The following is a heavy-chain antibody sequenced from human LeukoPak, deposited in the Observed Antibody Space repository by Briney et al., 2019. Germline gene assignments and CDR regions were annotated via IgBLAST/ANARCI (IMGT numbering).Heavy chain of an antibody. D-gene: IGHD3-3*01. V-gene: IGHV4-30-2*01. CDR2: IYHSGST. Sequence: PSETLSLTCTVSGGSISSGGYYWSWIRQPPGKGLEWIGYIYHSGSTYYNPSLKSRVTISVDRSKNQFSLKLSSVTAADTAVYYCARGGDFWSGYRTLDPWGQGTLVTVSS. CDR3: ARGGDFWSGYRTLDP. CDR1: GGSISSGGYY. J-gene: IGHJ5*02.